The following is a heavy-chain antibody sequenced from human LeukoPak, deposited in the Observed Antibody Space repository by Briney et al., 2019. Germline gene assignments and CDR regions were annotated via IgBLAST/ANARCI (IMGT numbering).Heavy chain of an antibody. Sequence: GGSLRLSCAASGFTFEDYTMHWVRHGPGKILGWVSLISWDGTTYYADSLKGRFTISRDNSKNSLYLQMDTLTTDDTAFYYCVKDLSYDSSGSVIENWGQGTLVTVSS. CDR2: ISWDGTT. CDR3: VKDLSYDSSGSVIEN. J-gene: IGHJ4*02. V-gene: IGHV3-43*01. D-gene: IGHD3-22*01. CDR1: GFTFEDYT.